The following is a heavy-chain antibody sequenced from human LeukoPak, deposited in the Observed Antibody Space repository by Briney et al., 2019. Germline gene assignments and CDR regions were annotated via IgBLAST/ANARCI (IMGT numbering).Heavy chain of an antibody. D-gene: IGHD3-3*01. Sequence: GASVKVSCKASGYTFTGYYMHWVRQAPGQGLEWVGWINPNSGGTNYAQKFQGRVTMTRDTSISTAYMELSRLRSDDTAVYYCARDFWSGYPHNWFDPWGQGTLVTVSS. V-gene: IGHV1-2*02. CDR2: INPNSGGT. J-gene: IGHJ5*02. CDR3: ARDFWSGYPHNWFDP. CDR1: GYTFTGYY.